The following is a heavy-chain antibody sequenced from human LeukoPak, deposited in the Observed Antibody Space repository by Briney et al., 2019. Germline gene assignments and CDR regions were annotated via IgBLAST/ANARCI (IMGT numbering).Heavy chain of an antibody. CDR3: ARDGIAAAGMGVDP. J-gene: IGHJ5*02. CDR1: GGSISSGGYY. CDR2: IYYSGST. Sequence: SQTLSLTCTVSGGSISSGGYYWSWIRQHPGKGLEWIGYIYYSGSTYYNPSLKSRVTISVGTSKNQFSLKLSSVTAADTAVYYCARDGIAAAGMGVDPWGQGTLVTVSS. D-gene: IGHD6-13*01. V-gene: IGHV4-31*03.